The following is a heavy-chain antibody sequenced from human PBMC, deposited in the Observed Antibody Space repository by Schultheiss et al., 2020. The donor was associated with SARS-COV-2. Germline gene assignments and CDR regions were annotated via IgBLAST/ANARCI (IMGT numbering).Heavy chain of an antibody. CDR1: GGSINNYF. CDR2: IYYTGST. CDR3: ARTAVAGTASFDY. D-gene: IGHD6-19*01. Sequence: SETLSLTCTVSGGSINNYFWSWIRQPPGKGLEWIGYIYYTGSTNYNPSLKSRVTISVDTSKNQFSLKLSSVTAADTAVYYCARTAVAGTASFDYWGQGTLVTVSS. V-gene: IGHV4-59*01. J-gene: IGHJ4*02.